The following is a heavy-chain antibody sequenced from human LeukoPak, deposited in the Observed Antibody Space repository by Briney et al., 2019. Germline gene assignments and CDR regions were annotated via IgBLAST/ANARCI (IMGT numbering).Heavy chain of an antibody. Sequence: PGGSLRLSCAASGFTFSDYYMSWIRQAPGKGLEWVSYISSSGSTIYYADSVKGRFTISRDNAKNSLYLHMNSLRAEDTAVYYCARDRRGYSYAFDIWGQGTMVTVSS. D-gene: IGHD2-2*03. V-gene: IGHV3-11*04. CDR3: ARDRRGYSYAFDI. J-gene: IGHJ3*02. CDR1: GFTFSDYY. CDR2: ISSSGSTI.